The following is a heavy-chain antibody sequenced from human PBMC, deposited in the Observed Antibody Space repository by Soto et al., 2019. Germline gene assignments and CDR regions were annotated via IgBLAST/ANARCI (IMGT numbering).Heavy chain of an antibody. Sequence: PGGSLRLSCAASGFTFNNYAMSWVRQAPGKGLEWVSSISGRSSDICQADSVKGRFTISRDNSKNTLYLQMNSLRAEDTAVYYCAKDLPRIAAAGTYYYYYGMDVWGQGTTVTVSS. J-gene: IGHJ6*02. CDR1: GFTFNNYA. CDR3: AKDLPRIAAAGTYYYYYGMDV. D-gene: IGHD6-13*01. V-gene: IGHV3-23*01. CDR2: ISGRSSDI.